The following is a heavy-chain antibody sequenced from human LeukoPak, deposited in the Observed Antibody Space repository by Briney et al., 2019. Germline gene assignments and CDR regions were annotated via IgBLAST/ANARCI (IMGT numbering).Heavy chain of an antibody. J-gene: IGHJ6*03. D-gene: IGHD6-19*01. Sequence: PSESLTLTCTASGCSISSYSMSWIRQPPGKGLEWVWYIYYSGSTNYNPSLKSRVTISVDTSKNQFSLKLSSVTAADTAVYYCARDSSGWSGGYYYYYMDVWGKGTTVTVSS. V-gene: IGHV4-59*01. CDR2: IYYSGST. CDR3: ARDSSGWSGGYYYYYMDV. CDR1: GCSISSYS.